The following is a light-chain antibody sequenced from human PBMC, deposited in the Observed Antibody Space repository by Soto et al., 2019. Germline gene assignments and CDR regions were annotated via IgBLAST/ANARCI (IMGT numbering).Light chain of an antibody. CDR3: QQYGSSPGT. Sequence: IVLTQSPGTLSLSPGERATLSCRASQSVSSSYLAWYQQKPGQAPRHLIYGATRRATGIPDMFSGSGSGTDFTLTISRLEPEDFAVYYCQQYGSSPGTFGQGTKVEIK. CDR1: QSVSSSY. J-gene: IGKJ1*01. CDR2: GAT. V-gene: IGKV3-20*01.